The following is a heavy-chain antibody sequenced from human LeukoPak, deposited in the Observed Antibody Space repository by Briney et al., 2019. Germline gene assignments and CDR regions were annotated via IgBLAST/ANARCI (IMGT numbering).Heavy chain of an antibody. CDR3: ARGDDISPGRVLEY. CDR1: RFTFTTYA. CDR2: INERGDIT. J-gene: IGHJ4*02. Sequence: PGGSLRLSCAASRFTFTTYAMSWVRQAPGNGLELVSAINERGDITKYADSVMRRFTISRDNSKNTLYLQMNSLRAEDTAVYYCARGDDISPGRVLEYWGRGTLVTVSS. D-gene: IGHD3-9*01. V-gene: IGHV3-23*01.